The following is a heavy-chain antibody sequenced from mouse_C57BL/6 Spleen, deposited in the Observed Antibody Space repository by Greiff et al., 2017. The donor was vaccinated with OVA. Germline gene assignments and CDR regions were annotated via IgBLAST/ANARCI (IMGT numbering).Heavy chain of an antibody. V-gene: IGHV2-2*01. CDR3: ARYNYGSSSHFDY. Sequence: QVQLQQSGPGLVQPSQSLSITCTASGFSLTSYGVHWVRQSPGKGLEWLGVIWSGGSTDYNAAFISRLSISKDNSKSQVFFKMNSLQADDTAIYYCARYNYGSSSHFDYWGKGTTLTVSS. J-gene: IGHJ2*01. D-gene: IGHD1-1*01. CDR1: GFSLTSYG. CDR2: IWSGGST.